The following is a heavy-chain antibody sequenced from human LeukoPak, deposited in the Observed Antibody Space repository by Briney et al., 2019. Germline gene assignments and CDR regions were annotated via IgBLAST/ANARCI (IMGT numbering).Heavy chain of an antibody. CDR1: GGSISSYY. Sequence: SETLSLTCTVSGGSISSYYWSWIRQPPGKGLEWIGHIYYSGSTNYNPSLKSRVTISVDTSKNQFSLKLSSVTAADTAVYYCARGAMITFGGVINDAFDIWGQGTMVTVSS. D-gene: IGHD3-16*01. V-gene: IGHV4-59*01. J-gene: IGHJ3*02. CDR3: ARGAMITFGGVINDAFDI. CDR2: IYYSGST.